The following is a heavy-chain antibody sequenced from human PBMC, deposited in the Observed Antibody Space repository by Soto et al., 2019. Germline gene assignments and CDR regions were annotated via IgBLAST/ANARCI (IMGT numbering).Heavy chain of an antibody. V-gene: IGHV5-51*01. CDR2: IYPGDSDT. CDR1: GYSFTSYW. J-gene: IGHJ4*02. CDR3: ARQGYCTNGVCPKDFDY. D-gene: IGHD2-8*01. Sequence: GESLKISCKGSGYSFTSYWIGWVRQMPGKGLEWMGIIYPGDSDTRYSPSFQGQVTISADKSISTAYLQWSSLKASDTVMYYWARQGYCTNGVCPKDFDYWGQGTLVTVSS.